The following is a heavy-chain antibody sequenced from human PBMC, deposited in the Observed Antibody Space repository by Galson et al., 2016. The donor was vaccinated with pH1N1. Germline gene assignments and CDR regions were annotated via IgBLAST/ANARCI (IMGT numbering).Heavy chain of an antibody. D-gene: IGHD4-17*01. V-gene: IGHV5-51*01. CDR1: GYRFPSSW. Sequence: QSGAEVKKPGESLKISCKGSGYRFPSSWIGWVRQMPGKGLEWMGIIYLGGSLIRYRPSFQGQVTISADKSVNIVYLEWVSLKASDTAMYYCARQNDYGDYRGDAFDIWGQGTMVTVS. CDR3: ARQNDYGDYRGDAFDI. CDR2: IYLGGSLI. J-gene: IGHJ3*02.